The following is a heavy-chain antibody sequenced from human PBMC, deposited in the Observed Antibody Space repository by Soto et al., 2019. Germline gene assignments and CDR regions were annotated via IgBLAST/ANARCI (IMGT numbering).Heavy chain of an antibody. Sequence: EVQLVESGGGLVKPGGSLRLSCAASGFTFSSYSMNWVRQAPGKGLEWVSSISSSSSYIYYADSVKGRFTISRDNAKNSLYLQMNSLRAEDTAVYYCARPGGSSLIATDAFAIWGQGTMVTVSS. CDR1: GFTFSSYS. CDR3: ARPGGSSLIATDAFAI. D-gene: IGHD2-15*01. J-gene: IGHJ3*02. CDR2: ISSSSSYI. V-gene: IGHV3-21*01.